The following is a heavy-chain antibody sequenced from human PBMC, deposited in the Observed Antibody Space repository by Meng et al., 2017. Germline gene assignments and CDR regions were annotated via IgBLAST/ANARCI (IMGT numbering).Heavy chain of an antibody. D-gene: IGHD6-13*01. J-gene: IGHJ6*02. CDR3: ARVQLAAAGPLVGYYYYGMDV. V-gene: IGHV3-33*01. CDR2: IWYDGSNK. Sequence: GESLKISCAASGFTFSSYGMHWVRQAPGKGLEWVAVIWYDGSNKYYADSVKGRFTISRDNSKNTLYLQMNSLRAEDTAVYYCARVQLAAAGPLVGYYYYGMDVWGQGTTVTVSS. CDR1: GFTFSSYG.